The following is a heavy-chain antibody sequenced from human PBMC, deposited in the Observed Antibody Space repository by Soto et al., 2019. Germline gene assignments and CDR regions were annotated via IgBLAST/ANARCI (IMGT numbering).Heavy chain of an antibody. CDR1: GFTFSSNW. Sequence: GGSLRLSCVGSGFTFSSNWMTWVRQAPGKGLEWVGNIRQDGSEKNYVDSVKGRFTISRDNAKNSLYLQMNSLRAEDTAVYYCAKDLPEPNYYDSSGSRSGAFDMWGQGTMVTVSS. CDR2: IRQDGSEK. CDR3: AKDLPEPNYYDSSGSRSGAFDM. J-gene: IGHJ3*02. V-gene: IGHV3-7*01. D-gene: IGHD3-22*01.